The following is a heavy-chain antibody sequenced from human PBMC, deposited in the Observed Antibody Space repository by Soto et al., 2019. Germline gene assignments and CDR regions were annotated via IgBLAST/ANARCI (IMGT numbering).Heavy chain of an antibody. CDR1: GYGRACNS. V-gene: IGHV5-51*07. J-gene: IGHJ3*02. CDR2: IYPGDSDT. CDR3: ARRESVADVFDI. Sequence: SGYGRACNSLGSLYHMPGKCLEWMGIIYPGDSDTRYSPSFQVQVTISADKSISTAYRQWSSLKASDIFMYYGARRESVADVFDIWGQGTMVTGSS.